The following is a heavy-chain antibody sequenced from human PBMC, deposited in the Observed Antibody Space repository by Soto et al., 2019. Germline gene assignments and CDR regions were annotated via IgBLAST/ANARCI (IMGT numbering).Heavy chain of an antibody. V-gene: IGHV1-2*02. Sequence: ASVKVSCKASGYTFTGYYMHWVRQAPGQGLEWMGWINPNSGGTNYAQKFQGRVTMTRDTSISTAYMELGRLRSDDTAVYYCACAQNYHLQDFYGMDVWGQGTTVTVSS. CDR1: GYTFTGYY. J-gene: IGHJ6*02. CDR3: ACAQNYHLQDFYGMDV. CDR2: INPNSGGT. D-gene: IGHD2-2*01.